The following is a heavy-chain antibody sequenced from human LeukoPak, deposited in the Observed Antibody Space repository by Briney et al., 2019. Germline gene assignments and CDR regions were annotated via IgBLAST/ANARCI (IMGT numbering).Heavy chain of an antibody. J-gene: IGHJ3*02. Sequence: SETLSLTCAVYGGSFSGYYWSWIRQPPGKGLEWIGEINHSGSTNYNPSLKSRVTISVDTSKNQFSLKLSSVTAADTAVYYCARRYDSSGSDAFDIWGQGTMVTVSS. CDR3: ARRYDSSGSDAFDI. V-gene: IGHV4-34*01. CDR2: INHSGST. D-gene: IGHD3-22*01. CDR1: GGSFSGYY.